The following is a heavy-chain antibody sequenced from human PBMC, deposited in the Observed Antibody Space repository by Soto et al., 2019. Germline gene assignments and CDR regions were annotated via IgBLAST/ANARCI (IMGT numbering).Heavy chain of an antibody. CDR3: AREAGGLMSTFGGAQGDAFDI. Sequence: SQTLSLTCAISGDSVSSNSAAWNWIRQSPSRGLEWLGRTYYRSKWYNDYAVSVKSRITINPDTSKNQFSLQLNSVTTEDTAVYYCAREAGGLMSTFGGAQGDAFDIWGQGTIVTVSS. J-gene: IGHJ3*02. D-gene: IGHD3-16*01. CDR2: TYYRSKWYN. V-gene: IGHV6-1*01. CDR1: GDSVSSNSAA.